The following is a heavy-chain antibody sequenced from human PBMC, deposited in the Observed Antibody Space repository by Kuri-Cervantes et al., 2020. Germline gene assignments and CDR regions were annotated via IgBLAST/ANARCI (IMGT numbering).Heavy chain of an antibody. CDR3: ARALGLVLRYFDWLTGRGNWFDS. CDR1: GGTFSSYA. CDR2: IIPIFGTA. V-gene: IGHV1-69*13. J-gene: IGHJ5*01. D-gene: IGHD3-9*01. Sequence: SVKVSCKASGGTFSSYAISWVRQAPGQGLEWMGGIIPIFGTANYAQKFQGRVTITADESTSTAYMELSSLRSEDTAVYYCARALGLVLRYFDWLTGRGNWFDSWGQGTLVTVSS.